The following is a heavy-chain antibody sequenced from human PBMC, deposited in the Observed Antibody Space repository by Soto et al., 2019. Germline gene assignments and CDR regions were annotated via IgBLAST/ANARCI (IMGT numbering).Heavy chain of an antibody. J-gene: IGHJ6*02. V-gene: IGHV4-59*01. Sequence: SETLSLTCTVSGGCISSYYWSWIRQPPGKGLEWIGYIYYSGSTNYNPSLKSRVTISVDTSKNQFSLKLSSVTAADTAVYFCASLCHCGSHTQNSNYGFDAWGQGTAVT. CDR3: ASLCHCGSHTQNSNYGFDA. CDR1: GGCISSYY. D-gene: IGHD3-16*01. CDR2: IYYSGST.